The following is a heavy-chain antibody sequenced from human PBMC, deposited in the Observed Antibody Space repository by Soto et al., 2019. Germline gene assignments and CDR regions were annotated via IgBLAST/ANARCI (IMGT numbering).Heavy chain of an antibody. V-gene: IGHV1-46*01. D-gene: IGHD4-17*01. Sequence: ASVKVSCKASGYTFTSYYMHWVRQAPGQGLEWMGIINPSGGSSSYAQKFQGRVTMTRDTSTSTVYMELSTLKSEDTAVYYCAKGRSTATTMYDYAMDVWGQGTTVTVSS. CDR1: GYTFTSYY. CDR2: INPSGGSS. J-gene: IGHJ6*02. CDR3: AKGRSTATTMYDYAMDV.